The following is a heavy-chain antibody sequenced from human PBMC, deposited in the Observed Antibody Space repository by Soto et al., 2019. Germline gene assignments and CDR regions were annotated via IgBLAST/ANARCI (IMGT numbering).Heavy chain of an antibody. CDR3: ARDRSCSSTNCYSHYYYYYGMDV. D-gene: IGHD2-2*02. V-gene: IGHV1-18*01. CDR1: GYTFTSYG. J-gene: IGHJ6*02. Sequence: ASVKVSCKASGYTFTSYGISWVRQAPGQGLEWMGWISAYSGNTNYAQKLQGRVTMTTDTSTSTAYMELRSLRSDDTAVYYCARDRSCSSTNCYSHYYYYYGMDVWGQGTTVTVSS. CDR2: ISAYSGNT.